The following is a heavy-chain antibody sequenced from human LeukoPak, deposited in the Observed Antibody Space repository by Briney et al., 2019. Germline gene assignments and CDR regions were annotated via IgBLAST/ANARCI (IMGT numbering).Heavy chain of an antibody. Sequence: GGSLRLSCAASGFTFSSYSMNWVRQAPGKGLEWVSSISSSSSYIYYADSVKGRFTISRDNAKNSLYLQMNSLRAEDTAVYYCARALDSYGYLDYWGQGTLVTVSS. J-gene: IGHJ4*02. D-gene: IGHD5-18*01. CDR3: ARALDSYGYLDY. V-gene: IGHV3-21*01. CDR1: GFTFSSYS. CDR2: ISSSSSYI.